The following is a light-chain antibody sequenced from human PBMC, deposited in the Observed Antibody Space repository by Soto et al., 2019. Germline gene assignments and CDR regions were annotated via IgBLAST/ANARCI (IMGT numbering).Light chain of an antibody. J-gene: IGKJ1*01. CDR1: QSVSSTY. CDR2: DAS. CDR3: QQYGSSGT. V-gene: IGKV3-20*01. Sequence: EIVLTQSPGPLSLSPGERATLSCRASQSVSSTYLAWYQQKPGQAPRLLIYDASNRATGIPDRFSGSGSGTDFTLTISRLEPEDFAVYYCQQYGSSGTFGQGTKVDI.